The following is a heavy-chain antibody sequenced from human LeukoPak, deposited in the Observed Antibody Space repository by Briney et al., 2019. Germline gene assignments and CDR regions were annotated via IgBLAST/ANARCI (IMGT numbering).Heavy chain of an antibody. CDR2: INHSGST. J-gene: IGHJ4*02. V-gene: IGHV4-34*01. CDR1: GGSFIGFH. CDR3: ARHPTYDSSGYSFDY. Sequence: SETLSLTCAVYGGSFIGFHWNWIRQAPGKGLEWIGDINHSGSTNYNPSLTSRVTISVDPSKNQFSLNLSSVTAADTAVYYCARHPTYDSSGYSFDYWGQGTLVTVSS. D-gene: IGHD3-22*01.